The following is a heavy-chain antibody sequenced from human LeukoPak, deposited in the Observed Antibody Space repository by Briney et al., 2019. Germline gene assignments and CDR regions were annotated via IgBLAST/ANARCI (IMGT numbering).Heavy chain of an antibody. CDR2: ISYNGNT. J-gene: IGHJ5*02. Sequence: SETLSLTCTVSGDSITNYYWTWIRQPPGKGLEWIGFISYNGNTNSNPSLKSRVTISLDTSKNQFSLMLNSVTAADTAVYYCARTFGDFSDWLDPWGQGTLVTVSS. D-gene: IGHD4-17*01. CDR1: GDSITNYY. V-gene: IGHV4-59*01. CDR3: ARTFGDFSDWLDP.